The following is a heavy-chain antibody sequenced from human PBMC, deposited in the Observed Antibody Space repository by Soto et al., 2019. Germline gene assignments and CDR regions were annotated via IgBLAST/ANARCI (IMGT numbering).Heavy chain of an antibody. CDR1: GFTFSSYA. J-gene: IGHJ4*02. V-gene: IGHV3-23*01. CDR2: ISGSGGST. Sequence: EVQLLESGGGLVQPGGSLRLSCAASGFTFSSYAMSWVRQAPGKGLEWVSAISGSGGSTYYADSVKGRFTISRDNXXHTLNLQMNSLRAEDTAVYYCAKDVEIAVAGISSNWGQGTLVTVSS. CDR3: AKDVEIAVAGISSN. D-gene: IGHD6-19*01.